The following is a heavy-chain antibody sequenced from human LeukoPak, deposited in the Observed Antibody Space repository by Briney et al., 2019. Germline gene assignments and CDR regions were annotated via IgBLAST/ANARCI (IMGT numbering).Heavy chain of an antibody. CDR1: GGSISSYY. Sequence: PSETLSLTCTVSGGSISSYYWSWIRQPPGRGLEWIGYIYYSDSGSATYNPSLKSRVTISVDRSKNQFSLKLSSVTAADTAVYYCARDPFMDSGSWFDPWGQGTLVTVSS. V-gene: IGHV4-59*12. CDR3: ARDPFMDSGSWFDP. D-gene: IGHD3-10*01. CDR2: IYYSDSGSA. J-gene: IGHJ5*02.